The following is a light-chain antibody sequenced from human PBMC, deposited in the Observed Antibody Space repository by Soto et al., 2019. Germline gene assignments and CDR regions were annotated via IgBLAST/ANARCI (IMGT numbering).Light chain of an antibody. J-gene: IGKJ4*01. CDR3: QQYNDWPPELT. CDR1: HILSSY. V-gene: IGKV3-15*01. Sequence: EIVLTQSPGTLSLSPGDKATLSCRASHILSSYYLAWYQQKPGQAPRLLIYGASTRAAGIPARFSGSGSGTDFTLTISGLQSEDSAVYYCQQYNDWPPELTFGGGTEVEIK. CDR2: GAS.